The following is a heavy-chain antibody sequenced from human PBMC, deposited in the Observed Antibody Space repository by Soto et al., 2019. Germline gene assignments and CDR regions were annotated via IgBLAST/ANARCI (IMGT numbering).Heavy chain of an antibody. V-gene: IGHV4-59*12. CDR3: ARDSRTLSVDTAMVNDAFDI. J-gene: IGHJ3*02. Sequence: PSETLSLTCTVSGGSISSYYGSWIRQPPGKGLEWIGYIYYSGSTNYNPSLKSRVTISVDTSKNQFSLKLSSVTAADTAVYYCARDSRTLSVDTAMVNDAFDIWGQGTMVTVSS. CDR1: GGSISSYY. D-gene: IGHD5-18*01. CDR2: IYYSGST.